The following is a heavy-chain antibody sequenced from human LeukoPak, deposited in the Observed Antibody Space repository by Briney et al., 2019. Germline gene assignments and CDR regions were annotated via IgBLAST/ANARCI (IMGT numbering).Heavy chain of an antibody. V-gene: IGHV1-18*01. CDR3: ARDQSYGDYVSNGY. D-gene: IGHD4-17*01. J-gene: IGHJ4*02. CDR1: GYTFTSYG. CDR2: ISAYNGDT. Sequence: ASVKVSCKASGYTFTSYGISWVRQAPGQGLEWMGWISAYNGDTNYAQKLQGRVTITTDTSTSTAYIDLRSLRCDDRAVYYCARDQSYGDYVSNGYWGQGTLVTVSS.